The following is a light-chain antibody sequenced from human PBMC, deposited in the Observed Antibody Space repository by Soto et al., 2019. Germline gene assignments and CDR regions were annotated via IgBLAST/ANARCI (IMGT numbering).Light chain of an antibody. Sequence: SALTQPASVSGSPGQSITISCTGTSSDVGGYNYVSWYQQHPGKAPKLMIYDVSNRPSGVSNRFSGSMSGNTASLTISGLQAEDEADYYCSSYTSSSTLYVFGTGTKLTVL. J-gene: IGLJ1*01. CDR1: SSDVGGYNY. CDR2: DVS. CDR3: SSYTSSSTLYV. V-gene: IGLV2-14*01.